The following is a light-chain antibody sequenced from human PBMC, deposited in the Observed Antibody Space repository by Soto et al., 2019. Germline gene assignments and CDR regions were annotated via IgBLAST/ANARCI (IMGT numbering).Light chain of an antibody. CDR1: QSVSSTY. J-gene: IGKJ2*01. CDR2: GAS. Sequence: EIVLTQSPGTLSLSPGERATLSCRASQSVSSTYIAWYHQNPGQAPRLLIYGASSWATGIPDRFSGSGSGTAFTLTISRLEPEDFEVYFCQQYGRSPPFTFGQGPKVEIK. CDR3: QQYGRSPPFT. V-gene: IGKV3-20*01.